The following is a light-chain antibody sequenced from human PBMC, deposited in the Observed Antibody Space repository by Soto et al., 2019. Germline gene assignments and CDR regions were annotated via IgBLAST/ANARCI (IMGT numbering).Light chain of an antibody. CDR2: GAS. V-gene: IGKV3-20*01. Sequence: ELGMTKSPGTLSLSPGERATLSCRASQSVSSNYLAWSQRKPGQAPSLLIYGASSRDTAIPTRFSGSGSGKDFTLTITRLEPEDFAVYFCQQYGGSPPTFGQGTKVEIK. CDR3: QQYGGSPPT. J-gene: IGKJ1*01. CDR1: QSVSSNY.